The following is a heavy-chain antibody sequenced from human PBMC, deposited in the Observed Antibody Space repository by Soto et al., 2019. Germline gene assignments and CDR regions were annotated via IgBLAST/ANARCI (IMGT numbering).Heavy chain of an antibody. CDR3: ASTEDFFDY. Sequence: QVQLQESGPGLVKPSQTLSLTCSVSGVSLTSGTYYWSRIRQPPGKGLEWIGDIFYSGSTDYNPSLKRRVNVSVDTSKNQLSLKLSSVTAADTAVYYCASTEDFFDYWGQGALVTVSS. CDR1: GVSLTSGTYY. CDR2: IFYSGST. J-gene: IGHJ4*02. V-gene: IGHV4-31*03.